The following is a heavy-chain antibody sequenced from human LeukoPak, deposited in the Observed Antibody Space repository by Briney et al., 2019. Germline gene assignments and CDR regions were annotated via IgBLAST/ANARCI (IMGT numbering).Heavy chain of an antibody. CDR1: GGSISSGDYY. CDR3: ARGQQLVDYFDY. Sequence: TLSLTCTVSGGSISSGDYYWRWIRQPPGKGLVWIGYIYYSGSTYYNPSLKSRVTISVDTSKNQFSLKLSSVTAADTAVYYCARGQQLVDYFDYWGQGTLVTVSS. D-gene: IGHD6-6*01. J-gene: IGHJ4*02. CDR2: IYYSGST. V-gene: IGHV4-30-4*08.